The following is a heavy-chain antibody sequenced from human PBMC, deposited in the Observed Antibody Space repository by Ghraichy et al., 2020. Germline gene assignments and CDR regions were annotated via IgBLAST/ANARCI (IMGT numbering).Heavy chain of an antibody. J-gene: IGHJ4*02. CDR3: ARDDSGPESIDY. D-gene: IGHD3-22*01. CDR2: INPDGSFA. Sequence: ASVKVSCKGSGFTFTAYYIHWVRQAPGQGLEWMGYINPDGSFADYAQRFQGRLVMTRDTSINTVYMELSSLRFDDTAVYYCARDDSGPESIDYWGRGTLVSVSS. V-gene: IGHV1-2*02. CDR1: GFTFTAYY.